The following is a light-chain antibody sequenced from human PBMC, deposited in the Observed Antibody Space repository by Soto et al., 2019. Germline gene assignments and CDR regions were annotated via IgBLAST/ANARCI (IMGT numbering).Light chain of an antibody. CDR2: DVS. V-gene: IGLV2-14*01. Sequence: QAVVTQPASVSGSPGQSITISCTGTSSDVGGYNFVSWYQQHPGKAPQLMIYDVSNRPSGVSNRFSGSKSDNTASLIISGLQAEDEADYYCSSYTSSSTPYVFGTGTKVTVL. CDR3: SSYTSSSTPYV. CDR1: SSDVGGYNF. J-gene: IGLJ1*01.